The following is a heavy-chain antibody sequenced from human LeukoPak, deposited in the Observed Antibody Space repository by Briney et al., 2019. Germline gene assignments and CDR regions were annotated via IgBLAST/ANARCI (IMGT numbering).Heavy chain of an antibody. D-gene: IGHD6-13*01. V-gene: IGHV3-33*06. CDR3: AKVSSSSWFSADC. J-gene: IGHJ4*02. CDR2: IWYDGSNK. CDR1: GFTFSSYA. Sequence: GRSLRLSCAASGFTFSSYAMHWVRQAPGKGLEWVAVIWYDGSNKYYADSVKGRFTISRGNSKNTLYLQMNSLRAEDTAVYYCAKVSSSSWFSADCWGQGTLVTVSS.